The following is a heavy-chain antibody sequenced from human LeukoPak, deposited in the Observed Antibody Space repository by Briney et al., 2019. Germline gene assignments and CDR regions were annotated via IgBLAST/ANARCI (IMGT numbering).Heavy chain of an antibody. V-gene: IGHV3-9*01. D-gene: IGHD1-7*01. Sequence: TGGSLRLSCAASGFTFDDYAMHWVRQAPGKGLEWVSGISWNSGSIGYADSVKGRFTISRDNAKNSLYLQMNSLRAEDTALYYCAKDIGNWNSNYFDYWGQGTLVTVSS. CDR1: GFTFDDYA. CDR2: ISWNSGSI. J-gene: IGHJ4*02. CDR3: AKDIGNWNSNYFDY.